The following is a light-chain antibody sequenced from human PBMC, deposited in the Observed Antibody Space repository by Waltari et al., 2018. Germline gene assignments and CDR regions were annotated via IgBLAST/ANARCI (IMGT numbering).Light chain of an antibody. CDR2: EVT. CDR1: TNDVGAYYY. V-gene: IGLV2-14*01. Sequence: QSALTQPASVSGSPGQSITISCTGTTNDVGAYYYVSWYQQHPAKAPKLIIYEVTYRPSGVSNRFSGSKSGNTASLTISGLQAEDEADYYCNSYTSTSTYVFGTGTKVTVL. J-gene: IGLJ1*01. CDR3: NSYTSTSTYV.